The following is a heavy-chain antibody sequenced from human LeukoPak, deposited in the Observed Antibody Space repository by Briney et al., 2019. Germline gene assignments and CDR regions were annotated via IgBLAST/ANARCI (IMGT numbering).Heavy chain of an antibody. J-gene: IGHJ4*02. CDR2: ISNSDSNT. V-gene: IGHV3-23*01. Sequence: GGSLRLPCAASGFTFSSYAMSWVRQAPGKGPAWVSSISNSDSNTFYADSVQGRFTISRDNSKNTLYLQIDSLNAQNTAGYFFAKGAIGSGCFFDYWGQGTLVTVSS. CDR1: GFTFSSYA. CDR3: AKGAIGSGCFFDY. D-gene: IGHD6-19*01.